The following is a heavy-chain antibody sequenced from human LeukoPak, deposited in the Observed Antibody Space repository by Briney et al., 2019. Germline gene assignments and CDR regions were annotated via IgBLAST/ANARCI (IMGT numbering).Heavy chain of an antibody. CDR3: ARALRARITGTTASVYGMDV. CDR2: IYASGNT. J-gene: IGHJ6*02. V-gene: IGHV4-4*07. Sequence: SETLSLTCTASGGSISSYYWSWIGQPAGKGLEWIGRIYASGNTNYNPSLKSRVTMSVDTSKNLFALKLSSVTAADTAVYYCARALRARITGTTASVYGMDVWGQGTTVTVSS. D-gene: IGHD1-20*01. CDR1: GGSISSYY.